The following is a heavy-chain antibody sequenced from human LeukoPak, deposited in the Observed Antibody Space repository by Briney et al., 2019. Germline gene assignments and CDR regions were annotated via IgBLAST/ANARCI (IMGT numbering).Heavy chain of an antibody. CDR3: AKYYYDSSGCFDY. V-gene: IGHV3-30*18. CDR1: GFTFSSYG. Sequence: GGSLRLSCAASGFTFSSYGMHWVRQAPGKGLEWVAVISYDGSNKHYADSVKGRFTISRDNSKNTLYLQMNSLRAEDTAVYYCAKYYYDSSGCFDYWGQGTLVTVSS. D-gene: IGHD3-22*01. CDR2: ISYDGSNK. J-gene: IGHJ4*02.